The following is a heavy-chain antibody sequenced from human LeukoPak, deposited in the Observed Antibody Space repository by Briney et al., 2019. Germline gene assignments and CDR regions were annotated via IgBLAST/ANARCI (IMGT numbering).Heavy chain of an antibody. J-gene: IGHJ4*02. D-gene: IGHD2-2*01. Sequence: PGGSRRLSCAASGFTFSTYSIPWFRQAPGKGLEWVAIISYDGSKKYYADSVKGRFTISRDNSKNTLFLQMNSLRPEDTAVYYCARDLKTAMDYFDYWGQGALVTVSS. CDR1: GFTFSTYS. V-gene: IGHV3-30*04. CDR3: ARDLKTAMDYFDY. CDR2: ISYDGSKK.